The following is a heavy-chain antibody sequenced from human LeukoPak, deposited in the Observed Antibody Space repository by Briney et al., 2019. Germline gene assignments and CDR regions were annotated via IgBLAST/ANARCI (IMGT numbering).Heavy chain of an antibody. Sequence: PSETLSLTCAVSGGSISSGTYSWNWIRQPPGKGLEWVGYIFHSGSTYYSPSLKSRVTISVDTSKAQFSLKLSSVTAAATAMYYCPRGNREYPYFFDSWGQGALVTVSS. J-gene: IGHJ4*02. V-gene: IGHV4-30-2*01. CDR1: GGSISSGTYS. D-gene: IGHD2-2*02. CDR3: PRGNREYPYFFDS. CDR2: IFHSGST.